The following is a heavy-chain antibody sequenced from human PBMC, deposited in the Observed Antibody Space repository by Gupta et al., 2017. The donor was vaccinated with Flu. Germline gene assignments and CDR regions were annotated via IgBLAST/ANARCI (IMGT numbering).Heavy chain of an antibody. D-gene: IGHD6-19*01. CDR2: INHSGST. V-gene: IGHV4-34*01. CDR3: ATPSGTMYSSGWYGEFDY. Sequence: YWGWIRQPPGKGLEWIGEINHSGSTNYNPSLKSRVTISVDTSKNQFSLKLSSLTAADTAVYYCATPSGTMYSSGWYGEFDYWGQGTLVTVSS. CDR1: Y. J-gene: IGHJ4*02.